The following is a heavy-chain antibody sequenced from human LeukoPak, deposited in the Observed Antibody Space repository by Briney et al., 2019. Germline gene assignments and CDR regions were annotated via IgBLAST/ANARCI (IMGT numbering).Heavy chain of an antibody. CDR1: GFTFSVSG. CDR3: AGGYSHFDY. J-gene: IGHJ4*02. D-gene: IGHD5-18*01. V-gene: IGHV3-30*03. CDR2: ISYDGTNK. Sequence: GGSLRLSCAASGFTFSVSGMHWVRQAPGXGLEWVAVISYDGTNKYYADSVKGRFAISRDNSKNTLYLQMNSLRAEDTAVYYCAGGYSHFDYWGQGTLVTVSS.